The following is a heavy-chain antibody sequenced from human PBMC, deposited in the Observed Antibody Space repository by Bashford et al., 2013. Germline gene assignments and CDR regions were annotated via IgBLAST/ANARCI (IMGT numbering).Heavy chain of an antibody. D-gene: IGHD1-26*01. CDR2: INPNPNSGAT. CDR3: ARDGPVVGVWNAFDV. Sequence: ASVKASCKASGYTFSDYYLHWVRQAPGQGLEWMGWINPNPNSGATKYAEMFQGRVTMTRDTSISTAYMELSSLRSDDTAVYFCARDGPVVGVWNAFDVWGQGTVVTVSS. V-gene: IGHV1-2*02. J-gene: IGHJ3*01. CDR1: GYTFSDYY.